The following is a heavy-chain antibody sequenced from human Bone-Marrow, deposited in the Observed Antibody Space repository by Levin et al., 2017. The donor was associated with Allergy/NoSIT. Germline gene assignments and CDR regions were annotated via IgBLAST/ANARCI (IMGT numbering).Heavy chain of an antibody. CDR3: ARFQYGSGTYFIARHDY. D-gene: IGHD3-10*01. V-gene: IGHV5-10-1*01. J-gene: IGHJ4*02. Sequence: RGESLKISCKGSGYSFSDYWITWVRQVPGKGLEWMGKIDPSDSKTKYNPSFRGPVTLSADTSISTAYLQWNTLKASDTAIYYCARFQYGSGTYFIARHDYWGQGTLVTVSS. CDR1: GYSFSDYW. CDR2: IDPSDSKT.